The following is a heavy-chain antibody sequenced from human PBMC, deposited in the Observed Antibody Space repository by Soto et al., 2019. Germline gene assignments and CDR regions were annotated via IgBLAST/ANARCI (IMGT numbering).Heavy chain of an antibody. J-gene: IGHJ5*02. CDR1: GGSISSGGYS. D-gene: IGHD3-22*01. CDR2: IYHSGST. CDR3: ARASYDSSGYYYGDWFDP. Sequence: SETLSLTCAVSGGSISSGGYSWSWIRQPPGKGLEWIGYIYHSGSTYYNPSLKSRVTISVDRSKNQFSLKLSSVTAADTAVYYCARASYDSSGYYYGDWFDPWGQGTPVTVSS. V-gene: IGHV4-30-2*01.